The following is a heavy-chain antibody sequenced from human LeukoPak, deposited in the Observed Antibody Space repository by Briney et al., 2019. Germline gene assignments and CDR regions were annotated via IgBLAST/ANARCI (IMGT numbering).Heavy chain of an antibody. V-gene: IGHV4-34*01. CDR2: INHSGST. CDR1: GGSFSGYY. Sequence: SETLSLTCAVYGGSFSGYYWSWIRQPPGKGLEWIGEINHSGSTNYNPSLKSRVTISVDTSKDQFSLKLSSVTAADTAVYYCASRIAVAGTESSWGQGTLVTVSS. CDR3: ASRIAVAGTESS. D-gene: IGHD6-19*01. J-gene: IGHJ5*02.